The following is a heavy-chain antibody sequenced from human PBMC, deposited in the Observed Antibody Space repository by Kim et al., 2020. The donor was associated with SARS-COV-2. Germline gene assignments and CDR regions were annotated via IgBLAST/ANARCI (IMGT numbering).Heavy chain of an antibody. CDR2: ISTNGDST. Sequence: GGSLRLSCSASGFTFSSYPLHWVRQAPGKGLEYVSAISTNGDSTHYADSVKGRITISRDNSKNTLYLQMSSLRPEDTAVYYCVKQRTNMVDYDYWGQGTLVTVSS. CDR1: GFTFSSYP. CDR3: VKQRTNMVDYDY. J-gene: IGHJ4*02. V-gene: IGHV3-64D*06. D-gene: IGHD1-1*01.